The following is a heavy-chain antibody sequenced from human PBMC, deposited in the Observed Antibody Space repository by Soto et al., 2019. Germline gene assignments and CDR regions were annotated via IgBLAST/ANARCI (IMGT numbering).Heavy chain of an antibody. Sequence: GGPLRLSCAAPVFTFSSYGMHWVRQAPGKGLEWVAVIWYDGSNKYYADSVKGRFTISRDNSKNTLYLQMNSLRAEDTAVYYCARRGSSSLHPSRRGYYFDYWGQGTLVTVSS. CDR2: IWYDGSNK. V-gene: IGHV3-33*01. J-gene: IGHJ4*02. CDR1: VFTFSSYG. CDR3: ARRGSSSLHPSRRGYYFDY. D-gene: IGHD1-26*01.